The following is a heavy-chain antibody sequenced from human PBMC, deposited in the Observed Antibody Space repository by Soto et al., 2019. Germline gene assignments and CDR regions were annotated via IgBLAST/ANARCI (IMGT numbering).Heavy chain of an antibody. Sequence: GGSLRLSCAASGFTFSSYAMSWVRQAPGKGLEWVSGISGSGGSTYYADSVKGRFTISRDNSKNTLDLQMNSLRADDTAVYYCARAYGDYGWFDPWGQGTLVTVSS. D-gene: IGHD4-17*01. CDR1: GFTFSSYA. J-gene: IGHJ5*02. V-gene: IGHV3-23*01. CDR2: ISGSGGST. CDR3: ARAYGDYGWFDP.